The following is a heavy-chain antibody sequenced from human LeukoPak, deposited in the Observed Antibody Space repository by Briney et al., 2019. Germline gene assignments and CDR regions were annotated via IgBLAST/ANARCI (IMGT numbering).Heavy chain of an antibody. CDR3: KTYYYDSSGYYYDY. CDR1: GGSISSGNYY. Sequence: SETLSLTCTVSGGSISSGNYYWNWIRQPAGKGLEWIGRIYTSGSTYYNPSLKSRVTISVDTSKNQFSLKLSSVTAADTAVYYCKTYYYDSSGYYYDYWGQGTLVTVSS. CDR2: IYTSGST. J-gene: IGHJ4*02. D-gene: IGHD3-22*01. V-gene: IGHV4-61*02.